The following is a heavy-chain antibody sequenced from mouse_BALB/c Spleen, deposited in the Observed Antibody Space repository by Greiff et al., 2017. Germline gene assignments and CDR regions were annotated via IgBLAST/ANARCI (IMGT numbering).Heavy chain of an antibody. J-gene: IGHJ4*01. D-gene: IGHD1-2*01. V-gene: IGHV5-6*01. CDR2: ISSGGSYT. Sequence: EVQLVESGGDLVKPGGSLKLSCAASGFTFSSYGMSWVRQTPDKRLEWVATISSGGSYTYYPDSVKGRFTISRDNAKNTLYLQMSSLKSEDTAMYYCARLLRLHAMDYWGQGTSVTVSS. CDR1: GFTFSSYG. CDR3: ARLLRLHAMDY.